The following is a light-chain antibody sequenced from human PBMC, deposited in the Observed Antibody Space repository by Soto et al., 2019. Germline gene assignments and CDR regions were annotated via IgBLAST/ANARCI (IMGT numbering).Light chain of an antibody. V-gene: IGLV1-44*01. CDR1: SSNIGSNT. CDR3: AAWDDSLSTWV. Sequence: QSVLTQPPSASGTPGQRVTISCSGSSSNIGSNTVNWYQQLPGTAPKLLIFINDQRPSGVPDRFSGSKSGTSASLAISGLDSEDEADYYCAAWDDSLSTWVFGGGTKLTVL. CDR2: IND. J-gene: IGLJ3*02.